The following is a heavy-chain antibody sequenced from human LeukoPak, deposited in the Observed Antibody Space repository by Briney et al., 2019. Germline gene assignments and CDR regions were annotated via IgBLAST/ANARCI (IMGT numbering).Heavy chain of an antibody. CDR2: INHSGST. CDR1: GGSFSGYY. CDR3: ARHEAWFDP. J-gene: IGHJ5*02. V-gene: IGHV4-34*01. Sequence: SETLSLTCAVYGGSFSGYYWSWIRQPPGKGLEWIGEINHSGSTNYNPSLKSRVTISVDTSKNQFSLKLSSVTAADTAVYYCARHEAWFDPWGQGTLVTVSS.